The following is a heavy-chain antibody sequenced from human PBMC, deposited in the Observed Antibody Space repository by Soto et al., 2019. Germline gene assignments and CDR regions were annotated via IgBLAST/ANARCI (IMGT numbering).Heavy chain of an antibody. CDR3: ARDHRGYSYGYEYNWFDP. Sequence: KATCKARGYSIASNAIWSVQQETGKVLEWMGGIIPIFGTANYAQKLQGRVTITADKSTSTAYVELSSLRSEDTAVYYCARDHRGYSYGYEYNWFDPCGQGTLVSV. V-gene: IGHV1-69*06. D-gene: IGHD5-18*01. CDR1: GYSIASNA. J-gene: IGHJ5*02. CDR2: IIPIFGTA.